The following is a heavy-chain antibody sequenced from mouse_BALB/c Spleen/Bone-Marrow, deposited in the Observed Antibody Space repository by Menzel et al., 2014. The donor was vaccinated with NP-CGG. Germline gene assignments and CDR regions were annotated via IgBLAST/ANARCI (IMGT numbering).Heavy chain of an antibody. CDR3: ARGYSNNYAMDY. CDR2: INTYFGDI. J-gene: IGHJ4*01. D-gene: IGHD2-5*01. Sequence: QVQLQQSGAELVRPAVSVKISCKGSGYTFTDYAMHWVKQSHAESLEWIGVINTYFGDISYNQKFKGKATIAVDKTSRTVYMELARLTAEDSAIYYCARGYSNNYAMDYWGQGTPVTVSS. CDR1: GYTFTDYA. V-gene: IGHV1S137*01.